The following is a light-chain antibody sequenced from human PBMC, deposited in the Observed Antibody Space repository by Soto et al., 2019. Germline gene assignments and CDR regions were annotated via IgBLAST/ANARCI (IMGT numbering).Light chain of an antibody. J-gene: IGLJ2*01. Sequence: QSVLTQPPSVSGAPGQRVTISCTGSNSNIGAGYDVHWYQQLPGTAPKLLIYGNSNRPSGVPDRFSGSKSGTSASLAITGLQAEDEADYYCQSYDSRLSGVVFGGGTQLTVL. CDR1: NSNIGAGYD. CDR2: GNS. V-gene: IGLV1-40*01. CDR3: QSYDSRLSGVV.